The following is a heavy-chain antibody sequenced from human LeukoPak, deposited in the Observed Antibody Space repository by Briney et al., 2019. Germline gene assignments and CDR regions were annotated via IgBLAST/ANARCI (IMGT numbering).Heavy chain of an antibody. Sequence: GGSLRLSCAASGFTFSSYWMHWVRQAPGKGLLWVSRINSDGTTTYYADSVKGRFTISRDNAKNTLYLQVNSLRAEDTAVYYCASRVGAKKDWFDPWGQGTLVTVSS. CDR1: GFTFSSYW. CDR3: ASRVGAKKDWFDP. V-gene: IGHV3-74*01. D-gene: IGHD1-26*01. CDR2: INSDGTTT. J-gene: IGHJ5*02.